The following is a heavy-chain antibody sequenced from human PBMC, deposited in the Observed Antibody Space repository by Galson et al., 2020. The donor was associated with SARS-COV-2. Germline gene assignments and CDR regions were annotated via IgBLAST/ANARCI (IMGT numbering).Heavy chain of an antibody. V-gene: IGHV2-70*01. J-gene: IGHJ6*02. CDR2: IDWDDDK. CDR1: GFSLSTSGMC. Sequence: SGPTLVKPTQTLTLTCTFSGFSLSTSGMCVSWIRQPPGKALEWLALIDWDDDKYYSTSLKTRLTISKDTSKNQGVLTMTNMDPVDTATYYCARLTEVPAAMTSYYYGMGGWGQGTTVTVAS. CDR3: ARLTEVPAAMTSYYYGMGG. D-gene: IGHD2-2*01.